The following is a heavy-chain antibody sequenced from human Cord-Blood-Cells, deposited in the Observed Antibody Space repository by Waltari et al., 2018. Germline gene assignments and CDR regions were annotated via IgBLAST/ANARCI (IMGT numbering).Heavy chain of an antibody. V-gene: IGHV1-8*03. Sequence: QVQLVQSGAEVKKPGASVKVSCKASGYTFTSYDINWVRQATGQGLEWMGWMNPNIGNTGYAQEFQGRVTITRNTSISTAYMELSSLRSEDTAVYYCARGPYSGSYNWFDPWGQGTLVTVSS. CDR1: GYTFTSYD. J-gene: IGHJ5*02. CDR2: MNPNIGNT. D-gene: IGHD1-26*01. CDR3: ARGPYSGSYNWFDP.